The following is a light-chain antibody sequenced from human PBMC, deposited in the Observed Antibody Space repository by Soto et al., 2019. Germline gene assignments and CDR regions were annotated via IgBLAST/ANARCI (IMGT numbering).Light chain of an antibody. J-gene: IGLJ3*02. Sequence: SALPQPASVSGSPGQSITISCTGTSSDVGGYNYVSWYQHHPGKAPKLMIYEVSNRPSGVSNRFSGSKSGNTASLSISGLQAEDEADYYCSSYTTSYTKVFGGRTKLTVL. CDR3: SSYTTSYTKV. CDR2: EVS. V-gene: IGLV2-14*01. CDR1: SSDVGGYNY.